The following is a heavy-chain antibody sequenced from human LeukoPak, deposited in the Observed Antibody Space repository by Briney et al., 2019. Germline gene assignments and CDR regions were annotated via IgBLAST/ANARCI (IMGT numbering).Heavy chain of an antibody. V-gene: IGHV1-69*05. CDR3: ARDSTGYSYGPYYFDY. D-gene: IGHD5-18*01. Sequence: SVKVSCKASGGTFSSYAISWVRQAPGQGLEWMGRIIPIFGTANYAQKFQGRVTITTDESTSTAYMEQSSLRSEDTAVYYCARDSTGYSYGPYYFDYWGQGTLVTVSS. J-gene: IGHJ4*02. CDR2: IIPIFGTA. CDR1: GGTFSSYA.